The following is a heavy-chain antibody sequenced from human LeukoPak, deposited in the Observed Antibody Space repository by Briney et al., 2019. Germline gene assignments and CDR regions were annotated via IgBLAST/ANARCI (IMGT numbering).Heavy chain of an antibody. CDR2: IAGSDTRT. V-gene: IGHV3-48*03. D-gene: IGHD3-22*01. Sequence: GGSLRLSCAASVFAFSAYEMNWVRQAPGKGLEWVSYIAGSDTRTYYADSVKGRFTIFRDNTKNSLYLQMNSLRVEDTGLYCTTLGYHLDSWGQGTMVTVSS. CDR1: VFAFSAYE. J-gene: IGHJ4*02. CDR3: TTLGYHLDS.